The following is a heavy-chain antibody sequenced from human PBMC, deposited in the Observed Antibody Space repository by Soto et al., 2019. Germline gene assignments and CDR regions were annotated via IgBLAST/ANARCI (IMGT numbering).Heavy chain of an antibody. CDR1: GDSIISSDFY. J-gene: IGHJ4*02. CDR3: TKNSAYALDY. Sequence: SETLSLTCTVSGDSIISSDFYWGWVRQPPGKGLEWIGSIFYLGSSYYNPSLKSRVTMSVDTSKNEFSLRLDYVTAADTAMYYCTKNSAYALDYWGLGTLVTVSS. CDR2: IFYLGSS. D-gene: IGHD5-12*01. V-gene: IGHV4-39*01.